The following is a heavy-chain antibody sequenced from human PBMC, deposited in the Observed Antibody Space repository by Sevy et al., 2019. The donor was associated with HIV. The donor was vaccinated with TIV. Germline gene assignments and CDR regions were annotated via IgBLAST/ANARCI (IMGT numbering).Heavy chain of an antibody. D-gene: IGHD5-18*01. J-gene: IGHJ4*02. V-gene: IGHV4-34*01. Sequence: SETLSLTCAVYGGSFSGYYWSWIRQPPGKGLEWIGEINHSGSTNYNPSLKSRVTISVDTSKNQFSLKLGSVTAADTAGYYCARYSYGYGFDYWGQGTLVTVSS. CDR1: GGSFSGYY. CDR3: ARYSYGYGFDY. CDR2: INHSGST.